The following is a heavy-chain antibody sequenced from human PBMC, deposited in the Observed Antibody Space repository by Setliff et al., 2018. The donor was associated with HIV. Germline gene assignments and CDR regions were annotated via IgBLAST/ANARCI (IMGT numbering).Heavy chain of an antibody. CDR2: IFHSGDT. D-gene: IGHD6-6*01. J-gene: IGHJ4*02. CDR1: GVSVGSGDYY. V-gene: IGHV4-31*03. Sequence: SETLSLTCSVSGVSVGSGDYYWHWIRQHPEKALEWIGHIFHSGDTYYNPSLKSRISMSVDTSKNQFSLELTSLTAADTAVYYCATRPRIAARPFGYWGQGMLVTVSS. CDR3: ATRPRIAARPFGY.